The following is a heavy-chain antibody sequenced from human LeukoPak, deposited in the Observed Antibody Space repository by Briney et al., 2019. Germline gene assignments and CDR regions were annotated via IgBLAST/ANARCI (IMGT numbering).Heavy chain of an antibody. Sequence: GGSLRLSCVASGFSLKTYEMNWVRQAPGKGLEWISYISVGGSDEDYADSVKGRFSISRDNAKISLFLQMNSLRVEDTAVYYCARDVGFNNGWPAWGQGTLVTVSS. J-gene: IGHJ5*02. CDR2: ISVGGSDE. V-gene: IGHV3-48*03. CDR3: ARDVGFNNGWPA. CDR1: GFSLKTYE. D-gene: IGHD6-19*01.